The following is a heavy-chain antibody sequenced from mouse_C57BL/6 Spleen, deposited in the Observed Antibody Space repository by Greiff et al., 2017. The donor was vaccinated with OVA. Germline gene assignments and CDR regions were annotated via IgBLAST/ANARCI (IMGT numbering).Heavy chain of an antibody. D-gene: IGHD2-4*01. CDR2: ISDGGSYT. J-gene: IGHJ2*01. CDR3: ARDRDDYGSYFDY. CDR1: GFTFSSYA. Sequence: DVKLVESGGGLVKPGGSLKLSCAASGFTFSSYAMSWVRQTPEKRLEWVATISDGGSYTYYPDNVKGRFTISRDNAKNNLYLQMSHLKSEDTAMYYCARDRDDYGSYFDYWGQGTTLTVSS. V-gene: IGHV5-4*01.